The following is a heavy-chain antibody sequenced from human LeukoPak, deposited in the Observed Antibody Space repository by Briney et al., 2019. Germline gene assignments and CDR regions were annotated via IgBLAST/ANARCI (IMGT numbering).Heavy chain of an antibody. J-gene: IGHJ4*02. Sequence: AGSLRLSCAASGFTFSNYAMSWVRQAPGKGLEWVSSISGSGGSTYYVDSVKGRFTISRDNSKNTLHLQMNILRAEDTAAYYCAKLGGNVAFWGQGTLVTVSS. CDR2: ISGSGGST. CDR1: GFTFSNYA. D-gene: IGHD4-23*01. V-gene: IGHV3-23*01. CDR3: AKLGGNVAF.